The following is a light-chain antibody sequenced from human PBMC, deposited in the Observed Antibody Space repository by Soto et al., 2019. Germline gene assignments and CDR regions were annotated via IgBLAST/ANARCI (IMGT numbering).Light chain of an antibody. CDR3: QHYDHLPPLS. CDR1: QDIKNY. CDR2: DAS. J-gene: IGKJ4*01. Sequence: DIQMTQSPSSLSASVGDRVTITCQASQDIKNYLNWYQQKPGKAPNLLIYDASKLNTGVPSRFSGSGSGTHLTFTISSLQPDDIATYYCQHYDHLPPLSFGGGTKVEIK. V-gene: IGKV1-33*01.